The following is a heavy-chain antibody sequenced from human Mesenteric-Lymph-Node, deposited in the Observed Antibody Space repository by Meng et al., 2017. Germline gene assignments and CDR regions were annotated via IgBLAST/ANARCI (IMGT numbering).Heavy chain of an antibody. J-gene: IGHJ5*02. V-gene: IGHV1-46*01. CDR1: GYTFTSYD. CDR2: INPSGGST. Sequence: ASVKVSCKASGYTFTSYDINWVRQATGQGLEWMGIINPSGGSTTYAQKFQGRVTMTRDTSTSTVYMELSSLRSEDTAVYYCARGDSSTWYNLWGQGTLVTVSS. CDR3: ARGDSSTWYNL. D-gene: IGHD6-13*01.